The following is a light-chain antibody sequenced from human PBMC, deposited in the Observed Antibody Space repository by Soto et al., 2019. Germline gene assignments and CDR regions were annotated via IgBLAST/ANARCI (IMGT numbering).Light chain of an antibody. Sequence: QSALTQLASVSGSPEQSITISCTGTSSDVGAYNLVSWYQQHPGKAPRLIIYEGSKRPSGISHRFSGSKSDNTASLTISGLRAEDEAHYHCCSYAGSRTFVFGGGTKLTAL. CDR1: SSDVGAYNL. J-gene: IGLJ3*02. V-gene: IGLV2-23*01. CDR3: CSYAGSRTFV. CDR2: EGS.